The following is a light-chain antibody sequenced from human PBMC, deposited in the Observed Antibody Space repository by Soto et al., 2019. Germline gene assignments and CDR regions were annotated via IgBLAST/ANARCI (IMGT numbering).Light chain of an antibody. CDR3: CSYAGSSTSYV. Sequence: SAPTPPAPVFGAPGQSITISCTGTSSDVGSYNLVSWYQQHPGKAPKLMIYEVSKRPSGVSNRFSGSKSGNTASLTISGLQAEDEADYYCCSYAGSSTSYVFGTGTKVTVL. J-gene: IGLJ1*01. CDR1: SSDVGSYNL. V-gene: IGLV2-23*02. CDR2: EVS.